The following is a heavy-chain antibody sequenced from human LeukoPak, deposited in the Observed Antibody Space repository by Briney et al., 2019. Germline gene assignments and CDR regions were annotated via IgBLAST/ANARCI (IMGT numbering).Heavy chain of an antibody. CDR3: ARVAPPIWLVAAPRRIAFDI. Sequence: PSETLSLTCAVYGGSFSGYYWSWIRQPPGKGLEWIGEINHSGSTNYNPSLKSRVTISVDTSKNQFSLKLSSVTAADTAVYYCARVAPPIWLVAAPRRIAFDIWGQGTMVTVSS. CDR2: INHSGST. D-gene: IGHD2-2*01. CDR1: GGSFSGYY. J-gene: IGHJ3*02. V-gene: IGHV4-34*01.